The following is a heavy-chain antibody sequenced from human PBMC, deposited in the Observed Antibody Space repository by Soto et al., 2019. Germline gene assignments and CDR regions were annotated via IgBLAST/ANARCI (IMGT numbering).Heavy chain of an antibody. CDR2: IWYDGSNK. CDR3: ARDLGYCISTSCRNYYYYYGMDV. J-gene: IGHJ6*02. Sequence: GGSLRLSCAASGFTFSSYGMHWVRQAPGKGLEWVAVIWYDGSNKYYADSVKGRFTISRDNSKNTLYLQMNSLRAEDTAVYYWARDLGYCISTSCRNYYYYYGMDVWGQGTTVTVSS. CDR1: GFTFSSYG. D-gene: IGHD2-2*01. V-gene: IGHV3-33*01.